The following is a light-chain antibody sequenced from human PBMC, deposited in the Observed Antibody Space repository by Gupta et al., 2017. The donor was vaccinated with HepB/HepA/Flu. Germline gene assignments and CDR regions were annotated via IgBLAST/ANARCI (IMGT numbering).Light chain of an antibody. V-gene: IGKV3-15*01. J-gene: IGKJ1*01. CDR1: QSVSTN. CDR2: GAS. Sequence: EIVMTQSPDTLSVCPRERATLSCRASQSVSTNLAWYQQKPGQAPRLLIYGASIRATEIPARFSGFGSGTEFTLTISSLQSEDFALYYCQQYNTSPRTFGQGTKVEIK. CDR3: QQYNTSPRT.